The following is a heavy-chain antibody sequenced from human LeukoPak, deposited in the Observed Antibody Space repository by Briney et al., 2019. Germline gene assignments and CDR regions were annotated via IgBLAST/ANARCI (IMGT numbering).Heavy chain of an antibody. CDR3: TRDMGYRFDF. D-gene: IGHD5-18*01. CDR2: ISYDESNK. Sequence: GGSLRLSCAASGFTFSSCAMHWVRQAPGKGLEWAAVISYDESNKYYADSVKGRFTISRDNSKNTLYLQMNSLRTEDTAVYYCTRDMGYRFDFWGQGTLVTVSS. CDR1: GFTFSSCA. J-gene: IGHJ4*02. V-gene: IGHV3-30*04.